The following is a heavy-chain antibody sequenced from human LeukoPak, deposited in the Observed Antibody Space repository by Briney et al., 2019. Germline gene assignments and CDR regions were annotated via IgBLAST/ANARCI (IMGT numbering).Heavy chain of an antibody. V-gene: IGHV1-46*01. J-gene: IGHJ4*02. D-gene: IGHD5-12*01. CDR3: ARTRGYSDYELDY. CDR1: GYTFTSYY. CDR2: INPSGGTT. Sequence: ASVKVSCKASGYTFTSYYMHWVRQAPGQGLEWMGIINPSGGTTRRAQRFQGRVTMTRDTSTSTVYTELSSLRSEDTAVYYCARTRGYSDYELDYWGQGTLVTVSS.